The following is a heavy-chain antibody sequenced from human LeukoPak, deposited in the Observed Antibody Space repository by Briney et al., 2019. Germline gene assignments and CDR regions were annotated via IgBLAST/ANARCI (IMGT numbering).Heavy chain of an antibody. D-gene: IGHD3-22*01. V-gene: IGHV4-59*01. CDR2: IYYSGST. CDR3: ARVYDSSGYYLDY. Sequence: SETLSLTCTVSGGSISSYYWSWIRQPAGKGLEWIGYIYYSGSTNYNPSLKSRVTISVDTSKNQFSLKLSSVTAADTAVCYCARVYDSSGYYLDYWGQGTLVTVSS. CDR1: GGSISSYY. J-gene: IGHJ4*02.